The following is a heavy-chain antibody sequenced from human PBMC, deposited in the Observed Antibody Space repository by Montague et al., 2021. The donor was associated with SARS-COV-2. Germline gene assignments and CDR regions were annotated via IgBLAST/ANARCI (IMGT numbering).Heavy chain of an antibody. CDR3: ARMRIAAAGSPFDI. D-gene: IGHD6-13*01. V-gene: IGHV2-70*11. CDR2: SDWDDEK. J-gene: IGHJ3*02. Sequence: PALVKPTQTLTLTCTFSGFSRSTSGMGVSWIRQPPGKALEWLARSDWDDEKYYSTSLKTRLTISKDTSKNQVVLTMTNMDPVDTATYYCARMRIAAAGSPFDIWGQGTMVTVSS. CDR1: GFSRSTSGMG.